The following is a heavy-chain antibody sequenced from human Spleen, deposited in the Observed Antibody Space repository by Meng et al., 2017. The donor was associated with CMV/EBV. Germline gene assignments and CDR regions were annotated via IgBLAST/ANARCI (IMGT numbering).Heavy chain of an antibody. Sequence: GSLRLSCTVSGGSISSSSYYWGWIRQPPGKGLEWIGSIYYSGSTYYNPSLKSRVTISVETSKNQFSLKLSSVTAADTAVYYCARHRLFATTSDFDYWGQGTLVTVSS. CDR3: ARHRLFATTSDFDY. CDR2: IYYSGST. J-gene: IGHJ4*02. D-gene: IGHD4-17*01. V-gene: IGHV4-39*01. CDR1: GGSISSSSYY.